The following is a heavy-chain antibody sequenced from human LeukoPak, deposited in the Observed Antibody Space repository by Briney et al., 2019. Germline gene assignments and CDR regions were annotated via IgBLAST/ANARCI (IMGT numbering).Heavy chain of an antibody. J-gene: IGHJ3*02. CDR2: IYPGDSDT. CDR3: ARLRDYYDSSGYSPTDAFDI. V-gene: IGHV5-51*01. Sequence: GESLKISCKGSGYSFTSYWIGWVRQMPGKGLEWMGIIYPGDSDTRYSPSFQGQVTISADKSISTAYLQWRSLKASDTAMYYCARLRDYYDSSGYSPTDAFDIWGQGTMVTVSS. CDR1: GYSFTSYW. D-gene: IGHD3-22*01.